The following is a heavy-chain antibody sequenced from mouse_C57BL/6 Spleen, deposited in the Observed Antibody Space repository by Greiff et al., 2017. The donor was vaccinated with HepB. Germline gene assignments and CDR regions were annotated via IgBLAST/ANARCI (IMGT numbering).Heavy chain of an antibody. Sequence: VQLQQPGAELVKPGASVKLSCKASGYTFTSYWMQWVKQRPGLGLEWIGEIDPSDSYTNYNQKFKGKATLTVDTSSSTAYMQLSSLTSEDSAVYYCAALITTVVADFDYWGQGTTLTVSS. CDR2: IDPSDSYT. CDR3: AALITTVVADFDY. J-gene: IGHJ2*01. CDR1: GYTFTSYW. V-gene: IGHV1-50*01. D-gene: IGHD1-1*01.